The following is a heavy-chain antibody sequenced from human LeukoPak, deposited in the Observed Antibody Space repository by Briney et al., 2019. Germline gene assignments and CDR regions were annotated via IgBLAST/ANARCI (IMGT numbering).Heavy chain of an antibody. J-gene: IGHJ4*02. V-gene: IGHV3-66*01. Sequence: GGSLRLSCAASGFTFDDYGMSWVRQAPGKGLEWVSVIYSGGSTYYADSVKGRFTISRDNSKNTLYLQMNSLRAEDTAVYYCARDLLGNSGYDWRDYWGQGTLVTVSS. CDR2: IYSGGST. CDR1: GFTFDDYG. D-gene: IGHD5-12*01. CDR3: ARDLLGNSGYDWRDY.